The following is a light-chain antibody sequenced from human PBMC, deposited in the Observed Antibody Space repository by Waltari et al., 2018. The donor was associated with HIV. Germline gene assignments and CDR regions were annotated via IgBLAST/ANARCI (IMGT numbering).Light chain of an antibody. CDR3: QQRSNWPPLT. CDR1: QSVNNY. J-gene: IGKJ4*01. V-gene: IGKV3-11*01. CDR2: DAA. Sequence: DIVLTQSPATLSLSPGERATLSCRASQSVNNYLAWYQQKPGQAPRLLIYDAANRATGIPARFSGSGSGTDFTLTISSLEPEDFAVYYCQQRSNWPPLTFGGGTKVEIK.